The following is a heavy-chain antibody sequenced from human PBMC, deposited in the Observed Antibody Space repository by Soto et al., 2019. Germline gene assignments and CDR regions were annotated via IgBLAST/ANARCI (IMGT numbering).Heavy chain of an antibody. D-gene: IGHD3-10*01. V-gene: IGHV3-23*01. Sequence: GGSLRLSCAASGFTFSSYAMSWVRQAPGKGLEWVSAISGSGGSTYYADSVKGRFTISRDNSKNTLYLQMNSLRAEATAVYYCAKVGNYGSGSYYNEPFDYWGQGTLVTVSS. CDR3: AKVGNYGSGSYYNEPFDY. CDR1: GFTFSSYA. J-gene: IGHJ4*02. CDR2: ISGSGGST.